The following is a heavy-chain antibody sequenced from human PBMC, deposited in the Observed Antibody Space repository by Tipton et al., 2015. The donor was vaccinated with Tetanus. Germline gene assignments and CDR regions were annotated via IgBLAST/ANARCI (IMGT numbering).Heavy chain of an antibody. J-gene: IGHJ4*02. D-gene: IGHD3-22*01. Sequence: SLRLSCAVSGFTFSNYGMHWVRQAPGKGLEWVAVISDDGRTKYYTDSVKGRFTISRDNSKNTLYLQMNSLRAEDTAMYYCAKEWDSSGYGARYDYWGQGTLVTVSA. CDR2: ISDDGRTK. V-gene: IGHV3-30*18. CDR3: AKEWDSSGYGARYDY. CDR1: GFTFSNYG.